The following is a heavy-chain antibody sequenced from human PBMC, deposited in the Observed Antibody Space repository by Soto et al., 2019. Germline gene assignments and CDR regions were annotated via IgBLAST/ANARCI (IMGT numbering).Heavy chain of an antibody. CDR3: AKKPPSSIQGWAFGLDV. J-gene: IGHJ6*02. V-gene: IGHV3-53*02. CDR1: GFSVTTNY. D-gene: IGHD1-26*01. Sequence: EVQLVETGGGLIQPGGSLRLSCLASGFSVTTNYIIWVRQPPGKGLEWVSTTFTGGSTHYADSVKGRFSISRDNSKNTVYLQMQNLRVEDTAVYYCAKKPPSSIQGWAFGLDVWGHGTTVSVSS. CDR2: TFTGGST.